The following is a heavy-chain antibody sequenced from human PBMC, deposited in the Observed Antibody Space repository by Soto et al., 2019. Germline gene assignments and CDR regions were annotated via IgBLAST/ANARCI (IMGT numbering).Heavy chain of an antibody. CDR2: ISYDGSNK. V-gene: IGHV3-30*03. J-gene: IGHJ5*02. D-gene: IGHD1-20*01. CDR3: ARDPFRYTWNVRWFDP. CDR1: GFTFSSYG. Sequence: QVHLVESGGGVVQPGRSLRLSCAASGFTFSSYGMHWVRQAPGKGLEWVSVISYDGSNKYYADSVKGRFTISRDNSNNTLYLQVNRLRPEDSAVYYCARDPFRYTWNVRWFDPWGQGTLVTVSS.